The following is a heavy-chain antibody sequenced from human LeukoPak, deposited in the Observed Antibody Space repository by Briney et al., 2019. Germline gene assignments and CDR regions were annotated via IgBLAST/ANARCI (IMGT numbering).Heavy chain of an antibody. Sequence: ASVKVSCKASGYTFTGYYMHWVRQAPGQGLEWMGWINPNSGGTNYAQKFQGRVTMTRDTSISTAYMELTRLRSDDTAVYYCAGLDYDFWSGYHSEDRFDPWGQGTLVIVSS. J-gene: IGHJ5*02. CDR3: AGLDYDFWSGYHSEDRFDP. CDR2: INPNSGGT. D-gene: IGHD3-3*01. V-gene: IGHV1-2*02. CDR1: GYTFTGYY.